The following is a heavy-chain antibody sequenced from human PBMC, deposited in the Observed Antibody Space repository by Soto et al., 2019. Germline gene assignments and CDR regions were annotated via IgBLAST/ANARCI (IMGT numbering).Heavy chain of an antibody. J-gene: IGHJ4*02. CDR1: GFTFSSYA. CDR2: ISGSGGST. V-gene: IGHV3-23*01. CDR3: TKDPFSRPMGRFDY. Sequence: EVQLLESGGGLVQPGGSLRLSCAASGFTFSSYAMSWVRQAPGKGLEWVSAISGSGGSTYYADSVKGRFTISRDNSKNTLYLQMNSLSAEDTAVYYCTKDPFSRPMGRFDYWGQGTLVTVSS.